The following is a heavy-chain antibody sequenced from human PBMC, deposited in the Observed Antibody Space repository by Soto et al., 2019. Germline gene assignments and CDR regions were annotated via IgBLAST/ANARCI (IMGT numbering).Heavy chain of an antibody. J-gene: IGHJ4*02. V-gene: IGHV3-23*01. CDR2: ISGGGETT. Sequence: EVQLLESGGGLVQPGGSLRLSCAASGFTFSSYAMWWVRQAPGKGLECVSAISGGGETTYYADSVKGRFTISRNNSKNPLYLQMNSLRADDTAVYYCAFNSGSGSYYFDYWGQGPLVTVSS. CDR3: AFNSGSGSYYFDY. CDR1: GFTFSSYA. D-gene: IGHD3-10*01.